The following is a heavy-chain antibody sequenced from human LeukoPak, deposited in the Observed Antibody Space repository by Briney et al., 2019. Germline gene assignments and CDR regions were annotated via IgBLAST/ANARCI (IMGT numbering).Heavy chain of an antibody. D-gene: IGHD5-18*01. CDR3: ARSEYSYGADAFDI. CDR2: IYYSGST. Sequence: SETLSLTCTVSGGSISSYYWSWIRQPPGKGLEWIGYIYYSGSTNYSPSLKSRVTISVDTSKNQFSLKLSSVTAADTAVYYYARSEYSYGADAFDIWGQGTMVTVSS. CDR1: GGSISSYY. V-gene: IGHV4-59*01. J-gene: IGHJ3*02.